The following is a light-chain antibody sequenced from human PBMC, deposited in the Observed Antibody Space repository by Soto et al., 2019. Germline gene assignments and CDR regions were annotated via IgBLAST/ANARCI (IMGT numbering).Light chain of an antibody. CDR3: QQSYSTPYN. Sequence: DIQMTQSPSSLSASVGDRVTITCRASQSISTYLNWYQQKPGKAPKLLIYASILQSGVPSRFSGSGSGTDFTLTISSLQPEDFATYYCQQSYSTPYNFGQGTRLDIK. J-gene: IGKJ5*01. V-gene: IGKV1-39*01. CDR2: AS. CDR1: QSISTY.